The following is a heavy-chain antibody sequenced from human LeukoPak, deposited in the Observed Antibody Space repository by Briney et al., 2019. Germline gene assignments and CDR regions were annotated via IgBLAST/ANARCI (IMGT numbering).Heavy chain of an antibody. D-gene: IGHD2-2*01. Sequence: GGSLRLSCAASGFTFSSYAMSWVRQAPGKGLEWVSVISGSGGSTYYADSVKGRFTISGDNSKNTLYLQMNSLRAEDTAVYYCAKEGGYCSSTSCQGALDYWGQGTLVTVSS. CDR1: GFTFSSYA. V-gene: IGHV3-23*01. J-gene: IGHJ4*02. CDR2: ISGSGGST. CDR3: AKEGGYCSSTSCQGALDY.